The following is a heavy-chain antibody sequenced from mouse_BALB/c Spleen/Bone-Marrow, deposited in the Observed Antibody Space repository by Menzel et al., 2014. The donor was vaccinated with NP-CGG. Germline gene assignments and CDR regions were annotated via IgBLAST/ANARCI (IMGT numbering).Heavy chain of an antibody. CDR1: GYTFTSYW. CDR2: IYPGNSDT. Sequence: VPLQQAGTVLARPGASVKMSCKASGYTFTSYWMHWVKQRPGQGLEWIGTIYPGNSDTTYNQKFKGKAKLTAVTSTSTAYMELSSLTNEDSAVYYCTTLARNYFDYWGQGTTLTVSS. V-gene: IGHV1-5*01. J-gene: IGHJ2*01. CDR3: TTLARNYFDY.